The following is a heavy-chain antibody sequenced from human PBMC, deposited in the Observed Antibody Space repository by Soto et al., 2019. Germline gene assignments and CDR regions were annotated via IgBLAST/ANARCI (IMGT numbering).Heavy chain of an antibody. V-gene: IGHV1-2*04. Sequence: QVQLVQSGAEVKKPGASVKVSCKASGYTFTGYYMHWVRQAPGQGLEWVGWINPNSGGTNYAQKFQGWVTMTRDTSISTAYMELSRLRSDDTAVYYCARAFDDYGSGSYPDYWGQGTLVTVSS. CDR1: GYTFTGYY. CDR3: ARAFDDYGSGSYPDY. D-gene: IGHD3-10*01. J-gene: IGHJ4*02. CDR2: INPNSGGT.